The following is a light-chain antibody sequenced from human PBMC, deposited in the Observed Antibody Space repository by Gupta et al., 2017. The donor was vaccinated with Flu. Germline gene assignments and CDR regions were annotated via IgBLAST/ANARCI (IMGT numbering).Light chain of an antibody. J-gene: IGKJ4*01. V-gene: IGKV2-28*01. CDR3: KRDLATVT. Sequence: DIVMTQSPLFLPVTPGEPASISCRSSRSLLHSKGNHYLDWYVQKPGQSPQLLIYWGSKGAYGVPDRISGSGSGTDFTLKSSGGEAEDVGVYYCKRDLATVTFGRGTKVEIK. CDR1: RSLLHSKGNHY. CDR2: WGS.